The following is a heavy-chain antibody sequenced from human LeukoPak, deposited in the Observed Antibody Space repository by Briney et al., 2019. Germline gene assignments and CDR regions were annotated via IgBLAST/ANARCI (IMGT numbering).Heavy chain of an antibody. Sequence: SETLTLTCAVSGYSISSGYYWGWIRRPPGKGLEWIGSRYHSGSTYYNPSLKSRVTISVDTSKNQFSLKLSSVTAADTAVYYCARGTGMVRPGYYYIDVSGKGTTVTVSS. D-gene: IGHD3-3*01. J-gene: IGHJ6*03. CDR2: RYHSGST. CDR3: ARGTGMVRPGYYYIDV. V-gene: IGHV4-38-2*01. CDR1: GYSISSGYY.